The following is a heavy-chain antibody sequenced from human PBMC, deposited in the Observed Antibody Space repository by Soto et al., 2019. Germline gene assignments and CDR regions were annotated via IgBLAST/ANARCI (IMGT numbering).Heavy chain of an antibody. CDR1: GYSFTSYW. J-gene: IGHJ6*02. V-gene: IGHV5-10-1*01. CDR3: ARLAPLTIFPGHGMDV. Sequence: GESLKISCKGSGYSFTSYWISWVRQMPGKGLEWMGRIDPSDSYTNYSPSFQGHVTISADKSISTAYLQWSSLKASDTAMYYCARLAPLTIFPGHGMDVWGQGTTVTVSS. D-gene: IGHD3-9*01. CDR2: IDPSDSYT.